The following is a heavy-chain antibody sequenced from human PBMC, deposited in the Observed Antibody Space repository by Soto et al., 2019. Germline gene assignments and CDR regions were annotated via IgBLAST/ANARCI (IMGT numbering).Heavy chain of an antibody. V-gene: IGHV3-53*04. CDR3: ARAGYGSGSYYNPQPHDDAFDI. CDR1: GFTVSSNY. CDR2: IYSGGST. J-gene: IGHJ3*02. Sequence: GGSLRLSCAASGFTVSSNYMSWVRQAPGEGLEWVSVIYSGGSTYYADSVKGRFTISRHNSKNTLYLQMNSLRAEDTAVYYCARAGYGSGSYYNPQPHDDAFDIWGQGTMVTVSS. D-gene: IGHD3-10*01.